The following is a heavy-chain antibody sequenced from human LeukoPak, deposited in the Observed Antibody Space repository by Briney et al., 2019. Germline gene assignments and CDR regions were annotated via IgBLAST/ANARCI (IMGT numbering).Heavy chain of an antibody. D-gene: IGHD3-22*01. J-gene: IGHJ4*02. V-gene: IGHV5-51*03. CDR3: ASPDYYDSSGYSPGVGY. CDR2: IYPGDSDT. CDR1: GYIFTSYW. Sequence: GESLKIYCTGSGYIFTSYWIGWVRQMPGKGLEWMGIIYPGDSDTRYSPPFQGQVTISADKSISTAYLQWSSLKASDTAMYYCASPDYYDSSGYSPGVGYWGQGTLVTVSS.